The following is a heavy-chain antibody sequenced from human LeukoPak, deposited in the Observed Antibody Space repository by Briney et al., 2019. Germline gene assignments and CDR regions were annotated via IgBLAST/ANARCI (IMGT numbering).Heavy chain of an antibody. D-gene: IGHD6-13*01. CDR1: GINFRSSG. CDR3: AREGGRAVPGRFDQ. J-gene: IGHJ4*02. Sequence: GGSLRLSCAASGINFRSSGMHWVRQAPGKGLGWVTLIQNDGSDKYYAASVKGRFTISRDNSKNTVYLHMASLRADDTALYYCAREGGRAVPGRFDQWGQGTLVTVSS. V-gene: IGHV3-30*02. CDR2: IQNDGSDK.